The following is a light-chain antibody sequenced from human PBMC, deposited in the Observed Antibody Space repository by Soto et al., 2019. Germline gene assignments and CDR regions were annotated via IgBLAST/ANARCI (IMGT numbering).Light chain of an antibody. Sequence: QSVLTQPASVSWSPGQSITISCTGTSSDIGGYDYVSWYQQYPGKVPKLMIYDVTNRASGVPSRFSASKSGDTASLTISGLQAEDEADYYCSSYTSTSTLVVFGGGTKLTV. V-gene: IGLV2-14*01. CDR3: SSYTSTSTLVV. CDR2: DVT. J-gene: IGLJ2*01. CDR1: SSDIGGYDY.